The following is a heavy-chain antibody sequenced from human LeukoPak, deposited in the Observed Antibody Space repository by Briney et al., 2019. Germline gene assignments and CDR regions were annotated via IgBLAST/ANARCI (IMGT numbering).Heavy chain of an antibody. CDR1: GFIFSSYG. J-gene: IGHJ5*02. D-gene: IGHD1-20*01. CDR2: IRYDGNNK. CDR3: ASAITGT. V-gene: IGHV3-30*02. Sequence: GGSLRLSCAAAGFIFSSYGMHWVRQAPGKGLEWVTFIRYDGNNKYYADSVKGRFTISRDNSKNTLYLQMNSLRPEDTAVYYCASAITGTWGQGTLVTVSS.